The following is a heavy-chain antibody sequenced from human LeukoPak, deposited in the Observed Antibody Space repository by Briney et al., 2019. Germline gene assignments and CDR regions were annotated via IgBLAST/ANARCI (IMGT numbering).Heavy chain of an antibody. D-gene: IGHD3-22*01. J-gene: IGHJ3*02. V-gene: IGHV4-31*03. CDR3: ARDLKHDSGGHYFGDAFDI. Sequence: PSETLSLTCTVSGGSISSGGYSWSWIRQHPGKGLEWIGYIYNNGSTYYNPSLKSRVTILVDTSKNQFSLKLSSVTAADTAVYYCARDLKHDSGGHYFGDAFDIWGRGKMVTVSS. CDR2: IYNNGST. CDR1: GGSISSGGYS.